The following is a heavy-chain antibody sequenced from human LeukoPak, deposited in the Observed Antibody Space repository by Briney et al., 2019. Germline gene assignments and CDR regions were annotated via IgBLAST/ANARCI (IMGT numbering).Heavy chain of an antibody. D-gene: IGHD1-1*01. Sequence: GGSLRLSCAASGFTFSSYWMSWVRQAPGKGLEWVAVISYDGSNKFFADSVKGRFTISRDNSKNTLYLQLSSLRAEDTAVYYCAEPRTTDRGPFDYWGQGTLVTVSS. J-gene: IGHJ4*02. CDR3: AEPRTTDRGPFDY. CDR1: GFTFSSYW. CDR2: ISYDGSNK. V-gene: IGHV3-30*03.